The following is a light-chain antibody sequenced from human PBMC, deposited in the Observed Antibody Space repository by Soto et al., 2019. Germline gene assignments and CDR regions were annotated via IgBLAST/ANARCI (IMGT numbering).Light chain of an antibody. J-gene: IGKJ1*01. V-gene: IGKV2-28*01. Sequence: VVTQSPLSLPVTPGEPASISCRSSQSLLHSSGYVYLDWYLQKPGQSPQLLIYLASNRASGVPDRFSGSGSGTDFTLKISRVEAEDVGIYYCMQALHTPRFGQGTKVEIK. CDR2: LAS. CDR3: MQALHTPR. CDR1: QSLLHSSGYVY.